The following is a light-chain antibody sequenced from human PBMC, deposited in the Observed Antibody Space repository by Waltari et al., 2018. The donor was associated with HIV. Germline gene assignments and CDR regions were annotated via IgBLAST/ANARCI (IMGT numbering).Light chain of an antibody. CDR3: ASWDFSLSAVL. J-gene: IGLJ2*01. CDR2: DNN. CDR1: SSNLGNYN. V-gene: IGLV1-51*01. Sequence: QSVLTQPPSVSAPPGQKVTISCSGSSSNLGNYNVSWYQQLPGTAPRLLINDNNKRPSGMPDRFSGSKSGTSASLGIAGLQTGDEADYYCASWDFSLSAVLFGGGTKLTVL.